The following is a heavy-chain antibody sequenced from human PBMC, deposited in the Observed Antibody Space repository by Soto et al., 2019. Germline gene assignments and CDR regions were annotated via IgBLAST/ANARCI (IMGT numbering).Heavy chain of an antibody. CDR2: INHSGST. CDR3: ARGKWLRSSFDY. J-gene: IGHJ4*02. Sequence: QVQLQQWGAGLLKPSETLSLTCAVYGGSFSGYYWSWIRQPPGKGLEWIGEINHSGSTNYNPSLKSRVTISVDTSKNQFSLKLSSVTAADTAVYYCARGKWLRSSFDYWGQGPLVTVSS. D-gene: IGHD5-12*01. V-gene: IGHV4-34*01. CDR1: GGSFSGYY.